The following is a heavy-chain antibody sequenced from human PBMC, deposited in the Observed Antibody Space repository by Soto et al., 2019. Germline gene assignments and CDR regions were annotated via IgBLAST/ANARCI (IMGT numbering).Heavy chain of an antibody. D-gene: IGHD1-1*01. V-gene: IGHV1-3*01. CDR2: VSAGNGET. J-gene: IGHJ4*02. CDR1: GDPYNAHA. Sequence: QVQLVQSGAEVKRPGASVKVSCKASGDPYNAHAMHWVRQAPGESLEWMGWVSAGNGETKFSQKFQGRVTITRDTTASIVYMELSSLRSEDTAVYFCARDFGTALPTFIDYWGQGTLVTVSS. CDR3: ARDFGTALPTFIDY.